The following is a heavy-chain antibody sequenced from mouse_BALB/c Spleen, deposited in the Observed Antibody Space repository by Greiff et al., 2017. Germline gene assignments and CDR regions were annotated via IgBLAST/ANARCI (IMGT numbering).Heavy chain of an antibody. V-gene: IGHV1-76*01. CDR2: IYPGSGNT. CDR3: ARAGEYYAMDY. CDR1: GYTFTDYY. Sequence: QVQLKESGAELVRPGASVKLSCKASGYTFTDYYINWVKQRTGQGLEWIGEIYPGSGNTYYNEKFKGKATLTADKSSSTAYMQLSSLTSEDSAVYYCARAGEYYAMDYWGQGTSVTVSS. J-gene: IGHJ4*01.